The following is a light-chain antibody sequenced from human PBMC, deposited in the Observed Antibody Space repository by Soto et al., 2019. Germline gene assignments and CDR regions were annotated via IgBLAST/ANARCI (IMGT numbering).Light chain of an antibody. V-gene: IGLV1-44*01. J-gene: IGLJ2*01. CDR3: AAWDDSRYGVV. CDR2: RSD. Sequence: QSVLTQSPSASGTPGQRVIIACSGSSSNIGSNHVNWYRHLPGAAPKLLMFRSDQRPSGVPDRFSGSKSGTTASLAISGLQPGDEADYYCAAWDDSRYGVVFGGGTKLTVL. CDR1: SSNIGSNH.